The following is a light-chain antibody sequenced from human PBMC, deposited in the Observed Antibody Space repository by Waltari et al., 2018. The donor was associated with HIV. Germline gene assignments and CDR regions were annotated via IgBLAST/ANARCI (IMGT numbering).Light chain of an antibody. CDR1: QSVLYSSNNKNY. CDR2: WAS. Sequence: DIVMTQSPDSLVVSLGERATINCKSSQSVLYSSNNKNYLAWYQQKPGQPPKLLIYWASTRESGVPDRFSGSGSGTDFTLTISSLQAEDVAVYYCQQYYSTPLTFGGGTKVVIK. CDR3: QQYYSTPLT. J-gene: IGKJ4*01. V-gene: IGKV4-1*01.